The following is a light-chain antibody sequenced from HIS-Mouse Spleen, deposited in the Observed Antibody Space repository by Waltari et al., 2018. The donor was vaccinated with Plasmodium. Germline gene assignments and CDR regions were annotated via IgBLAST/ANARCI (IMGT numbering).Light chain of an antibody. CDR1: NIGSKS. Sequence: SYVLTQPPSVSVAPGKTARITCGGNNIGSKSVHWYQQKPGQAPVLVVDGDSDRPSGSPERFSGANTGNTATLTISRVEAGDEADYCCQVWDSSSDHVVFGGGTKLTVL. V-gene: IGLV3-21*03. CDR2: GDS. J-gene: IGLJ2*01. CDR3: QVWDSSSDHVV.